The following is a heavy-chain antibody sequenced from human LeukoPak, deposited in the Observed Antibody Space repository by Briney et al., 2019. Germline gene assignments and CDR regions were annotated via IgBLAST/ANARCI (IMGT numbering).Heavy chain of an antibody. Sequence: PSETLSLTCTVSAGSISSYYWSWIRQPPGKGLEWIGYIYYSGSTNYNPSLMSRVTISVDTSKNQFSLKLSSVTAADTAVYYCARNRDYGDYFHYWVQGTLVTVSS. CDR3: ARNRDYGDYFHY. CDR1: AGSISSYY. CDR2: IYYSGST. V-gene: IGHV4-59*01. D-gene: IGHD4-17*01. J-gene: IGHJ4*02.